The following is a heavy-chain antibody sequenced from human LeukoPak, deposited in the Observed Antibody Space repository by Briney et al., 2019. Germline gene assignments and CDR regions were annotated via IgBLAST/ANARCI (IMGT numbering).Heavy chain of an antibody. D-gene: IGHD3-22*01. Sequence: PSGTLSLTCAVSGGSISSSNWWSWVRQPPGKGLEWIGEIYHSASTNYNPSLKSRVTISVDKSKNQFSLKLSSVTAADTAVYYCARAPPYYYDSSGYYAGGDFDYWGQGTLVTVSS. CDR2: IYHSAST. CDR1: GGSISSSNW. V-gene: IGHV4-4*02. J-gene: IGHJ4*02. CDR3: ARAPPYYYDSSGYYAGGDFDY.